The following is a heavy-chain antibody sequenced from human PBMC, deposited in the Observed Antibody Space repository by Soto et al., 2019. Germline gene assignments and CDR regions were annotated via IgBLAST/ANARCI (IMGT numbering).Heavy chain of an antibody. D-gene: IGHD4-17*01. CDR3: TRDYYGDSTYWYFDL. V-gene: IGHV3-73*02. Sequence: EVQLVESGGGLVQPGGSLKLSCAASGFTFSGSAMHWVRQASGKGLEWVGRIRSKANSYATAYAASVKGRFTISRDDSKNTAYMQMNSLKTEDTAVYYCTRDYYGDSTYWYFDLWGRGTLVTVSS. CDR1: GFTFSGSA. J-gene: IGHJ2*01. CDR2: IRSKANSYAT.